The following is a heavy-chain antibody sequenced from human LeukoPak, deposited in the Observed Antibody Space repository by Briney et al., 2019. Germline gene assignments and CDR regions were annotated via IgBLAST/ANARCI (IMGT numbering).Heavy chain of an antibody. V-gene: IGHV4-39*01. CDR1: GASINSRAYS. CDR3: ARQKGYSSGWYFDY. CDR2: IEFSGNT. D-gene: IGHD6-19*01. J-gene: IGHJ4*02. Sequence: SETLSLTCSVSGASINSRAYSWGWLRQSPEKGLEWIGSIEFSGNTYYNPSVQSRVAISLDTSSNQFSLNLTSVTAADTAAYYCARQKGYSSGWYFDYWGQGTLVTVSS.